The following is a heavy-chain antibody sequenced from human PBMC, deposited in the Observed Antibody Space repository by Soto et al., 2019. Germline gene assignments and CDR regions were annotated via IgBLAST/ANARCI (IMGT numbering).Heavy chain of an antibody. V-gene: IGHV3-33*01. J-gene: IGHJ3*01. CDR1: AFTFSSYG. D-gene: IGHD3-22*01. CDR2: IWYDGSNK. CDR3: ATDVYFDSRGYRVDVFDF. Sequence: GGSLRLSCAASAFTFSSYGMHWVRQAPGKGLEWVAVIWYDGSNKYYADSVKGRFTISRDNSKNTLYLQMNSLRAEDTAVYYYATDVYFDSRGYRVDVFDFWGQRTMVTVSS.